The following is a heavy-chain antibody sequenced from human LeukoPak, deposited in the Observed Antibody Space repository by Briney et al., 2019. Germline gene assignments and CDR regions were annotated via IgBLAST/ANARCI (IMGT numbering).Heavy chain of an antibody. J-gene: IGHJ6*03. CDR3: ARAYYDSSGPQGYMDV. D-gene: IGHD3-22*01. CDR1: GGTFSSYA. CDR2: IIPIFGTA. Sequence: PVKVSCKASGGTFSSYAISWGRQAPGQGLEWMGGIIPIFGTANYAQKFQGRVTSTADKSTSTVYMELSGLRSEDTAVYYCARAYYDSSGPQGYMDVWGKGTTVTVSS. V-gene: IGHV1-69*06.